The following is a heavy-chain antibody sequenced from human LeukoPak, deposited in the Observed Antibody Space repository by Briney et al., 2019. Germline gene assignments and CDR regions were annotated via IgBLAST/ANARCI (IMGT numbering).Heavy chain of an antibody. J-gene: IGHJ6*03. D-gene: IGHD3-3*01. CDR3: ASELLWSGYIYMDV. CDR1: GFTFSSYG. CDR2: IRYDGSNK. V-gene: IGHV3-30*02. Sequence: GGSLRLSCAASGFTFSSYGMHWVRQAPGKGLEWVAFIRYDGSNKYYADSVKGRFTISRDNSKNTLYLQMNSLRAEDTAVYYCASELLWSGYIYMDVWGKGTTVTVSS.